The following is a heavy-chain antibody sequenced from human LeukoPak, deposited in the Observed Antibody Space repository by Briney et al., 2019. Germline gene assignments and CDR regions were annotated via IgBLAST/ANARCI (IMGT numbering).Heavy chain of an antibody. D-gene: IGHD3-3*01. J-gene: IGHJ4*02. Sequence: ASVKVSCKASGYTFTDYYIHWVRQAPGQGLEWMGRINPNSGGRNYAQKFQGRVTMTRDTSISTAYMELNRLRSDDTAVYFCARDPEWFGDYWGQGTLVTVSS. CDR3: ARDPEWFGDY. CDR2: INPNSGGR. CDR1: GYTFTDYY. V-gene: IGHV1-2*06.